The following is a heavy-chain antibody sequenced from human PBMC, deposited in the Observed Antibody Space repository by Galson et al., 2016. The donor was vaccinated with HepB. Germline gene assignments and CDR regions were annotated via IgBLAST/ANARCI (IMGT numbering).Heavy chain of an antibody. CDR2: LYYSGRS. CDR3: ARHPNPSDYEVLTGQYMDYVYSMDV. J-gene: IGHJ6*02. V-gene: IGHV4-39*01. D-gene: IGHD3-9*01. CDR1: GGSISSSMYY. Sequence: SETLSLTCTVSGGSISSSMYYWGWIRQPPGKGLEWIGSLYYSGRSHYNPSLKSRVTISVDMSKNQFSLKLSSVTAADTAVYFSARHPNPSDYEVLTGQYMDYVYSMDVWGQGTTVTVSS.